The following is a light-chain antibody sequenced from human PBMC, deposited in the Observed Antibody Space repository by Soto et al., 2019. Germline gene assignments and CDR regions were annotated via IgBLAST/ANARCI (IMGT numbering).Light chain of an antibody. CDR3: QHYVERSPIT. Sequence: EIVVTHFPATLSESPGERFTLSCRASQSVSTNLAWYQQKPGQAPRLHISGASSRATGIPDRFSGSGSGTDFTLTISRLEPEDFALYYCQHYVERSPITFGQGTRLEI. CDR1: QSVSTN. CDR2: GAS. V-gene: IGKV3-20*01. J-gene: IGKJ5*01.